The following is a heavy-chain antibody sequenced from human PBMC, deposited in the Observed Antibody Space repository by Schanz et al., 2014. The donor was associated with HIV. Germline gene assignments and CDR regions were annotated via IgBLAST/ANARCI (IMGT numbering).Heavy chain of an antibody. CDR1: GFTFRHYA. CDR3: AKVGRIYSTTWIDH. V-gene: IGHV3-30*09. CDR2: ISYDGSIK. J-gene: IGHJ4*02. Sequence: VQLVESGEGFVQPGGSLRLSCAASGFTFRHYAMHWVRQAPAKGLEWVAVISYDGSIKEYADSVKGRFAISRDNSKNTVYLQMNSLRGEDSAVYYCAKVGRIYSTTWIDHWGQGTLVTVSP. D-gene: IGHD6-13*01.